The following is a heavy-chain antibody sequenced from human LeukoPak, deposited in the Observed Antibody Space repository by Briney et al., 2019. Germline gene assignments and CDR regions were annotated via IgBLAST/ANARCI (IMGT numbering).Heavy chain of an antibody. V-gene: IGHV4-39*01. Sequence: SETLSLTCTVSGGSISSTYDHWDWIRQPPGKGLEWLGSIRYSGTTYYNPSLKGRVTIFADTSNNQFSLRLRSVTAADTAVYYCARRLHYFDYWGQESLVTVSS. CDR1: GGSISSTYDH. J-gene: IGHJ4*02. CDR2: IRYSGTT. D-gene: IGHD2-21*02. CDR3: ARRLHYFDY.